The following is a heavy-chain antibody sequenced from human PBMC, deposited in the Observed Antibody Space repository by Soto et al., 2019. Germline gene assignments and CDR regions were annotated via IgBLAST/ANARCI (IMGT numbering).Heavy chain of an antibody. J-gene: IGHJ2*01. CDR3: ARGHGDYTDWYFAL. Sequence: QVQLQESGPGLVKPSETLSLTCTVSGGSISSYYWSWIRQPPGKGLEWIGYIYYSGSTNYNPSLMRRVTIAVDTSKNPCSLMLSSAPAAATAVYYWARGHGDYTDWYFALWGRGTLVTVSS. D-gene: IGHD4-17*01. CDR1: GGSISSYY. CDR2: IYYSGST. V-gene: IGHV4-59*01.